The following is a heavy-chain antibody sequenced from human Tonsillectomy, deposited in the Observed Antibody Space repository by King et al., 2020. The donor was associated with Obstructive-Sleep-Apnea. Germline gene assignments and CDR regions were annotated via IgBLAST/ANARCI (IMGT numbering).Heavy chain of an antibody. Sequence: QLVQSGGGVVQPGRSLRLSCAASGFTFSSFGMHWVRQAPGKGLEWVAVISYDGSNKYYAYSVKGRFTISRDNSKNTLYLQMNSLRAEDTAVYYCAKYSLYTSGSYAMDVWGQGTTVTVSS. CDR1: GFTFSSFG. V-gene: IGHV3-30*18. CDR3: AKYSLYTSGSYAMDV. J-gene: IGHJ6*02. D-gene: IGHD3-10*01. CDR2: ISYDGSNK.